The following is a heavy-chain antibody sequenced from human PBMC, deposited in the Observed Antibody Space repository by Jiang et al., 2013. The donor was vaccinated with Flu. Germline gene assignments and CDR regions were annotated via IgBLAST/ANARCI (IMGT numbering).Heavy chain of an antibody. CDR1: GFTFSTYT. CDR3: ARERRVTAGDAFDI. J-gene: IGHJ3*02. CDR2: ISKDGSIK. Sequence: QLVESGGGVVQPGRSLRLSCAASGFTFSTYTMHWVRQAPGEGLEWVALISKDGSIKYFADSVKGRFTISRDNSKNTLYLQMNSLRAEDTAVYYCARERRVTAGDAFDIWGPGTMVTVSS. D-gene: IGHD2-21*02. V-gene: IGHV3-30-3*01.